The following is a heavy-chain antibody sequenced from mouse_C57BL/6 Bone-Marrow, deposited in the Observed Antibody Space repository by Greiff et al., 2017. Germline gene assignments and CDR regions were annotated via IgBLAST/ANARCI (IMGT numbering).Heavy chain of an antibody. V-gene: IGHV14-4*01. J-gene: IGHJ3*01. Sequence: EVKLQESGAELVRPGASVKLSCTASGFNIKDDYMHWVKQRPEQGLEWIGWLDPENGDTEYASKFQGKATITADTSSNTAYLQLSSLTSEDTAVYYCTTLDYYGSEAWFAYWGQGTLVTVSA. CDR3: TTLDYYGSEAWFAY. CDR1: GFNIKDDY. CDR2: LDPENGDT. D-gene: IGHD1-1*01.